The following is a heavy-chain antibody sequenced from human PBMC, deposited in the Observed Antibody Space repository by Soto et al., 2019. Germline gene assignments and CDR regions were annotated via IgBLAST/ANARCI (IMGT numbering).Heavy chain of an antibody. V-gene: IGHV5-51*01. CDR2: IYPGDFDT. CDR1: GYSFSDYW. CDR3: ARRFHPNEAFDV. J-gene: IGHJ3*01. D-gene: IGHD1-1*01. Sequence: EVQLMQSGPEVRKPGESLKISCTASGYSFSDYWIAWVRQMPGKGLELMGIIYPGDFDTRYSPSFNGQVSISADESITTAYLQWSSLKASDTAMYYCARRFHPNEAFDVWGQGTLVTVSS.